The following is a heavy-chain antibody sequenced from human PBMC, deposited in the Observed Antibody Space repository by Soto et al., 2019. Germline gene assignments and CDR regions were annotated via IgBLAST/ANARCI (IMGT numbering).Heavy chain of an antibody. J-gene: IGHJ5*02. CDR1: GFTFSSYE. CDR3: ARDSGFDP. D-gene: IGHD1-26*01. Sequence: GGSLRLSFAAPGFTFSSYEMNWVRQAPGKGLEGVSYISSSGSTIYYADSVKGRFTISRDNDKNSLYLQMNSMRAEDTAVYYCARDSGFDPWGQGTLVTVSS. V-gene: IGHV3-48*03. CDR2: ISSSGSTI.